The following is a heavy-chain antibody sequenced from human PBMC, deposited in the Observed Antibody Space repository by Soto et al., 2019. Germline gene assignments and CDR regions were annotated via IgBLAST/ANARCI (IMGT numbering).Heavy chain of an antibody. CDR2: IYYSGTT. V-gene: IGHV4-39*01. J-gene: IGHJ1*01. CDR3: ARYYDTSDRPFFHH. Sequence: SETLSLTCTVSGGSISSRGYYWGWIRQPPGKGLEWVGTIYYSGTTYYNPSLKSRLTISVDTSKNQFSLKLSSVTAADTAVYYCARYYDTSDRPFFHHWGQGTLVTVSS. CDR1: GGSISSRGYY. D-gene: IGHD3-22*01.